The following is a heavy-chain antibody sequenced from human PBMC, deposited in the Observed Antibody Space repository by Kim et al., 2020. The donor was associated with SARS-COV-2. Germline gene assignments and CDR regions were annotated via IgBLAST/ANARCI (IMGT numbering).Heavy chain of an antibody. CDR3: AQTYYYGSGVDY. CDR1: GGSISSSSYY. D-gene: IGHD3-10*01. Sequence: SETLSLTCTVSGGSISSSSYYWGWIRQPPGKGLEWIGSIYYSGSTYYNPSLKSRVTISVDTSKNQFSLKLSSVTAADTAVYYCAQTYYYGSGVDYWGQGTLVTVSS. J-gene: IGHJ4*02. CDR2: IYYSGST. V-gene: IGHV4-39*07.